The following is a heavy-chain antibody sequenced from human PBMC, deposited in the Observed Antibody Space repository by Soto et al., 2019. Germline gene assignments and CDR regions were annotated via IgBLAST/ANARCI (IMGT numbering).Heavy chain of an antibody. D-gene: IGHD1-26*01. J-gene: IGHJ6*02. CDR2: IIPIFGTA. CDR1: GGTISSYA. CDR3: ARDRVRASPIYYYFGMDV. Sequence: SVEGTCKASGGTISSYAISWVRHSPGQGLEWMGGIIPIFGTANYAQKFQGRVTITADKSTSTAYMELSSLRSEDTALYYCARDRVRASPIYYYFGMDVWGHGSTATVS. V-gene: IGHV1-69*06.